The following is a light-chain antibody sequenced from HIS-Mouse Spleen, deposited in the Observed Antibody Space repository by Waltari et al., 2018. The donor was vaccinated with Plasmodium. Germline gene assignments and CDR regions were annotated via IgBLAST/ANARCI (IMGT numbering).Light chain of an antibody. CDR1: QRVSSY. CDR2: EAS. Sequence: EIVLTQSPATMSLSPGERATLSCRASQRVSSYLAWYQQKPGQAPRLLIYEASNRATGIPDRFSGSGSGTDFTLTISRLEPEDFAVYYCQQYGSSPYTFGQGTKLEIK. V-gene: IGKV3-20*01. J-gene: IGKJ2*01. CDR3: QQYGSSPYT.